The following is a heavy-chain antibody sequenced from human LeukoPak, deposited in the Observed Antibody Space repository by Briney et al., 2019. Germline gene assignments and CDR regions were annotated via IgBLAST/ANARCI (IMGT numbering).Heavy chain of an antibody. D-gene: IGHD2-2*01. CDR3: ARGCCSTSCHGYYYYYMDV. V-gene: IGHV3-64*01. CDR2: ISSNGGST. CDR1: GFTFSSYA. Sequence: PGGSLRLSCAASGFTFSSYAMHWVRQAPGKGLEYVSAISSNGGSTYYANSVKGRFTISRDNSKNTLYLQMGSLRAEDMAVYYCARGCCSTSCHGYYYYYMDVWGKGTTVTVSS. J-gene: IGHJ6*03.